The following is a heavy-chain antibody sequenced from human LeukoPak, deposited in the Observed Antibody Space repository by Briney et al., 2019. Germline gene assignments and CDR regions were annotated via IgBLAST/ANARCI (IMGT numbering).Heavy chain of an antibody. CDR1: GGSISSYY. J-gene: IGHJ4*02. D-gene: IGHD2-2*01. V-gene: IGHV4-59*01. CDR2: IYYSGST. CDR3: ARGALVPAAILYFDY. Sequence: PSETLSLTCTVSGGSISSYYWSWIRQPPGKGLEWIGYIYYSGSTNYNPSLKSRVTISVDTSKNQFSLKLSSVTAADTAVYYCARGALVPAAILYFDYWGQGTLVTVSS.